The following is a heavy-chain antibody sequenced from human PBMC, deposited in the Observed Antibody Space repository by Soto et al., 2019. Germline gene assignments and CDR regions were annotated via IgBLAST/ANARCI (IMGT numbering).Heavy chain of an antibody. CDR3: AARGGGGGY. CDR1: GFTVSNNY. CDR2: IYSGGYT. J-gene: IGHJ4*02. V-gene: IGHV3-53*01. D-gene: IGHD3-10*01. Sequence: EVQLVESGGGLIQPGGSLRLSCAVSGFTVSNNYMSWVRQAPGKGLEGVSVIYSGGYTAYGDSVKGRFTISRDNSKNTLYLKRKGLRADDRAGFSWAARGGGGGYWGQGTLVTVSS.